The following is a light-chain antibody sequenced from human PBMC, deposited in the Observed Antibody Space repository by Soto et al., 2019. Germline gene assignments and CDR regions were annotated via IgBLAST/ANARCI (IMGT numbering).Light chain of an antibody. J-gene: IGKJ4*01. CDR1: QGISSY. Sequence: AIRMTQSPSSFSASTGDRVTITCRASQGISSYLAWYQQKPGKAPKLLIYAASTLQSGDPSRSSGTGSGTDFTLTISCLQSEDFATYYCQQYYSYPLTFGGGTKVEIK. CDR2: AAS. CDR3: QQYYSYPLT. V-gene: IGKV1-8*01.